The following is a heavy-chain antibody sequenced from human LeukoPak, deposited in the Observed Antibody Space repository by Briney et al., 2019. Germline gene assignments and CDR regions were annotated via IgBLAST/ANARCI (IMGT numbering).Heavy chain of an antibody. D-gene: IGHD4-17*01. CDR2: ISWNSGSI. V-gene: IGHV3-9*01. Sequence: PGRSLRLSCAASGFTFDDYAMHWVRQAPGKGLEWVSGISWNSGSIGYADSVKGRFTISRDSAKNSLYLQMNSLRAEDTALYYCAKVGDTSDYGDYFDYWGQGTLVTVSS. J-gene: IGHJ4*02. CDR1: GFTFDDYA. CDR3: AKVGDTSDYGDYFDY.